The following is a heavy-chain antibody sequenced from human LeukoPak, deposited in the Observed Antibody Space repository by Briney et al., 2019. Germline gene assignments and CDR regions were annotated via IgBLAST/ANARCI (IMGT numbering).Heavy chain of an antibody. D-gene: IGHD2-15*01. CDR1: GFTFSSYS. CDR3: ARDFSPDCSVGSCYSGGFDY. V-gene: IGHV3-21*01. Sequence: PGGSLRLSCAASGFTFSSYSMNWVRQAPGKGLGWVSSISGSSSSIYYADAVKGRFTISRDNAKNSLYLQMNSLRAEDTAVYYCARDFSPDCSVGSCYSGGFDYWGQGTLVSVST. J-gene: IGHJ4*02. CDR2: ISGSSSSI.